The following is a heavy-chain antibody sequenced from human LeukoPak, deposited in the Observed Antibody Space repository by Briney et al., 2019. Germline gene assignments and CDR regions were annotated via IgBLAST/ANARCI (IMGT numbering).Heavy chain of an antibody. V-gene: IGHV4-39*01. J-gene: IGHJ4*02. CDR3: ARLAGSPRPRDFDY. CDR1: GGSISSSSYY. CDR2: IYYSGST. D-gene: IGHD3-10*01. Sequence: SETLSLTCTVSGGSISSSSYYWGWIRQPPGKGLEWIGSIYYSGSTYYNPSLKSRVTISVDTSKNQFSLKLSSVTAADTAVYYCARLAGSPRPRDFDYWGQGTLVTVSS.